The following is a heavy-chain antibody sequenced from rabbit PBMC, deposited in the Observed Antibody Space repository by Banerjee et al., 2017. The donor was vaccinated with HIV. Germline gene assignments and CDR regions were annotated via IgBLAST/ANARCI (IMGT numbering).Heavy chain of an antibody. CDR2: MDTGSSGST. V-gene: IGHV1S45*01. CDR3: ARGDASAGAVNL. J-gene: IGHJ4*01. CDR1: GFSFSSSYY. Sequence: QEQLVESGGGLVKPEGSLTLTCTVSGFSFSSSYYMCWVRQAPGKGLEWIACMDTGSSGSTYYASWAKGRFTISKTSSTTVTLQMTSLTAADTATYFCARGDASAGAVNLWGQGTLVTVS. D-gene: IGHD7-1*01.